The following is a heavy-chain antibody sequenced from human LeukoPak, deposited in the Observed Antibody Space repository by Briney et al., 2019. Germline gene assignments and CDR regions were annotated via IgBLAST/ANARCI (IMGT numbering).Heavy chain of an antibody. Sequence: GGSLRLSPADSGFTFSSYAMHWVCQAPGKGLEYVSTISSNGGSTSYANSVKGRFTISRDNSKNTLYLQMGSLRAEDMAVYYCARPRAGYYYGMDVWGQGTTVTVSS. V-gene: IGHV3-64*01. J-gene: IGHJ6*02. CDR3: ARPRAGYYYGMDV. D-gene: IGHD6-25*01. CDR1: GFTFSSYA. CDR2: ISSNGGST.